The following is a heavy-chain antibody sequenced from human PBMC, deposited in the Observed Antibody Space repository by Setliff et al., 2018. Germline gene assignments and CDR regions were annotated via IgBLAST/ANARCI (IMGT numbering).Heavy chain of an antibody. CDR1: GGSISSGGYY. CDR2: IYYSGST. V-gene: IGHV4-39*01. J-gene: IGHJ5*02. D-gene: IGHD3-10*01. CDR3: ARHHRGVIISWFDP. Sequence: SETLSLTCTVSGGSISSGGYYWGWIRQPPGKGLEWIGSIYYSGSTYYNPSLKSRVTISVDTSKNQFSLKLSSVTAADTAVYYCARHHRGVIISWFDPWGQGTRVTVSS.